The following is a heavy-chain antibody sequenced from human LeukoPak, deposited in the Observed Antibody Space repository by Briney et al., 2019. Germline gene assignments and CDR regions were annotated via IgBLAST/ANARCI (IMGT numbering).Heavy chain of an antibody. CDR2: IYPGDSDP. Sequence: GESLKISCKGSGYSFTSYWIGLGRQMPGKGLGVVGIIYPGDSDPRYSPSFQGQVTIPADKSISTAYLQWSSLKASDTAMYYCARPLWAGRGVAGLGGFDYWGQGTLVTVSS. D-gene: IGHD6-19*01. CDR3: ARPLWAGRGVAGLGGFDY. J-gene: IGHJ4*02. V-gene: IGHV5-51*01. CDR1: GYSFTSYW.